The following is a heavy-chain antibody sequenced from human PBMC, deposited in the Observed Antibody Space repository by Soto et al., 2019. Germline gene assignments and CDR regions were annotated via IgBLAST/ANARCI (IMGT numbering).Heavy chain of an antibody. Sequence: SETLSLTCAVSGYSMSSSNWWGWIRQPPGKGLEWIGYIYYSGTTYYNPSLKSRVTMSVDTSKNQFSLKLTSVTAVDTAVYYCARREIQGPIDYWGQGTLVTVSS. CDR3: ARREIQGPIDY. V-gene: IGHV4-28*01. D-gene: IGHD1-26*01. CDR2: IYYSGTT. CDR1: GYSMSSSNW. J-gene: IGHJ4*02.